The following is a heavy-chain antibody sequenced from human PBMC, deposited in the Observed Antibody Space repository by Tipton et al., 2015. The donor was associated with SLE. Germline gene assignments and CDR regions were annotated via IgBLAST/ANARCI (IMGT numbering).Heavy chain of an antibody. D-gene: IGHD3-3*01. CDR3: ARGRLLRSVAFDI. CDR2: INHSGST. Sequence: LRLSCAVYGGSFSGYYWSWIRQPPGKGLEWIGEINHSGSTNYNPSLKSRVTISVGTSKNQFSLKLSSVTAADTAVYYCARGRLLRSVAFDIWGQGTMVTVSS. V-gene: IGHV4-34*01. J-gene: IGHJ3*02. CDR1: GGSFSGYY.